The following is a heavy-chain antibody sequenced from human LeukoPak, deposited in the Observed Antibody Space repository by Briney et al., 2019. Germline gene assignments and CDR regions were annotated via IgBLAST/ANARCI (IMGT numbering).Heavy chain of an antibody. D-gene: IGHD2-8*02. J-gene: IGHJ4*02. CDR3: NLVVVYTDFDY. Sequence: VASVKVSCKASGYTFTSYYMHWVRQAPGQGLEWMGIINPSGGSTSYAQKFQGRVTMTRDTSTSTVHMELSSLRSEDTAVYYCNLVVVYTDFDYWGQGTLVTVSS. CDR2: INPSGGST. CDR1: GYTFTSYY. V-gene: IGHV1-46*01.